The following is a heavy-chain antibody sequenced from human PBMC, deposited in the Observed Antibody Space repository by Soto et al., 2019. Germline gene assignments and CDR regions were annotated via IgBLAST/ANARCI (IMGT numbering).Heavy chain of an antibody. CDR2: ISYDGSNK. J-gene: IGHJ2*01. Sequence: GGSLRLSCGASGFTFISYAMHWGRQAPGKGLEWVAVISYDGSNKYYADSVKGRFTISRDNSKNTLYLQMNSLRAEDTAVYYCARGPMQWLVHYWYFDLWGRGTLVTVSS. V-gene: IGHV3-30-3*01. CDR3: ARGPMQWLVHYWYFDL. D-gene: IGHD6-19*01. CDR1: GFTFISYA.